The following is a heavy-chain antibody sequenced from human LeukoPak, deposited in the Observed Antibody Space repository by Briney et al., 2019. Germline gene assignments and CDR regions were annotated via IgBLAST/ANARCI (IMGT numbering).Heavy chain of an antibody. D-gene: IGHD2-2*02. Sequence: GASVKVSCKASGYTFTSYGISWVRQAPGQGLEWMGWINPNSGGTNYAQKFQGRVTMTRDTSISTAYMELSRLRSDDTAVYYCARYHCSSTSCYTNWFDPWGQGTLVTVSS. CDR3: ARYHCSSTSCYTNWFDP. J-gene: IGHJ5*02. V-gene: IGHV1-2*02. CDR2: INPNSGGT. CDR1: GYTFTSYG.